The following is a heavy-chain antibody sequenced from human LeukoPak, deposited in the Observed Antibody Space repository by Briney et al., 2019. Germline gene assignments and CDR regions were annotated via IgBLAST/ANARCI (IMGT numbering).Heavy chain of an antibody. CDR3: AKALTVAGSR. CDR1: GFTFSSYA. V-gene: IGHV3-23*01. Sequence: GGSLRLSCAASGFTFSSYAVNWVRQAPGKGLEWVSTISDSGGSTYYADSVKGRFTISRDNSKNTLYLQMHSLRADDTAVYYCAKALTVAGSRWGQGTLVTVSS. D-gene: IGHD6-19*01. J-gene: IGHJ4*02. CDR2: ISDSGGST.